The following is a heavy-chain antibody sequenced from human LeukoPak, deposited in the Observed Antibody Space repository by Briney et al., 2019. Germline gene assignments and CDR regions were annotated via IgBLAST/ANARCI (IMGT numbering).Heavy chain of an antibody. D-gene: IGHD6-6*01. J-gene: IGHJ6*02. CDR1: GGSISSYY. CDR3: ARSMGYYYYYGMDV. Sequence: SETLSLTCTVSGGSISSYYWSWIRQPPGKGLEWIGYIYYSGSTNYNPSLKSRVTISVDTSKNQFSLKLSSVTAADTAVYYCARSMGYYYYYGMDVWGHGTTVTVSS. CDR2: IYYSGST. V-gene: IGHV4-59*01.